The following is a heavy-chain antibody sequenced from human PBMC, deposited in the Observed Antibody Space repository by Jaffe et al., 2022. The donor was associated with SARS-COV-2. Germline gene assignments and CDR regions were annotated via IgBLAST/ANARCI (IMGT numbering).Heavy chain of an antibody. CDR3: AKGQGITIFGVDSNWFDP. D-gene: IGHD3-3*01. CDR1: GFTFDDYA. V-gene: IGHV3-9*01. CDR2: ISWNSGSI. J-gene: IGHJ5*02. Sequence: EVQLVESGGGLVQPGRSLRLSCAASGFTFDDYAMHWVRQAPGKGLEWVSGISWNSGSIGYADSVKGRFTISRDNAKNSLYLQMNSLRAEDTALYYCAKGQGITIFGVDSNWFDPWGQGTLVTVSS.